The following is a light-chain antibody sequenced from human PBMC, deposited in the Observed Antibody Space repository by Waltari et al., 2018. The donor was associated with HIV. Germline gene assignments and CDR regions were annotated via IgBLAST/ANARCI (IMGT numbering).Light chain of an antibody. J-gene: IGKJ4*01. CDR3: QQDDTLPLA. CDR1: QDISNY. CDR2: DAS. V-gene: IGKV1-33*01. Sequence: DIQMTQFSSSLSASVGDRVTITCQASQDISNYLTWYQQQPGKAPKVLIYDASNLSPVVPSRVSGSGSGTDFTHIIKDVQPEDSASYFGQQDDTLPLAFGRETKVAIK.